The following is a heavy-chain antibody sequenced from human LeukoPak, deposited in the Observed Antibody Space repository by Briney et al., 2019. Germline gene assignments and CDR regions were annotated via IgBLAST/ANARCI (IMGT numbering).Heavy chain of an antibody. D-gene: IGHD3-22*01. V-gene: IGHV4-34*01. CDR1: GGSFSGYY. J-gene: IGHJ4*02. Sequence: SETLSLTCAVYGGSFSGYYWSWIRQPPGKGLEWIGEINHSGSTNYNPSLKSRVTISVDTSKNQFPLKLSSVTAPDTAVYYCARRRRYYDSSGYYDNLDYGGQGILVTVSS. CDR2: INHSGST. CDR3: ARRRRYYDSSGYYDNLDY.